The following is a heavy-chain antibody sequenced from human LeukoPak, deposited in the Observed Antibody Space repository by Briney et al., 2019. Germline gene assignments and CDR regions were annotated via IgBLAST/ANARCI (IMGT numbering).Heavy chain of an antibody. J-gene: IGHJ3*02. CDR3: ARELEGYCSGGSCYDPDAFDI. CDR2: INPNSGGT. CDR1: GYTFTGYY. V-gene: IGHV1-2*02. D-gene: IGHD2-15*01. Sequence: ASVKVSCKASGYTFTGYYMHWVRLAPGQGLEWMGWINPNSGGTNYAQKFQGRVTMTRDTSISTAYMELSRLRSDDTAVYYCARELEGYCSGGSCYDPDAFDIWGQGTMVTVSS.